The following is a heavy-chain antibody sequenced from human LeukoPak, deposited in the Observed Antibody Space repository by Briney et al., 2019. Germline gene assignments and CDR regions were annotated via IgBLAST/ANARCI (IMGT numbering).Heavy chain of an antibody. J-gene: IGHJ6*03. CDR2: IKEDGSEK. CDR1: GFTFSSFW. V-gene: IGHV3-7*01. Sequence: GGSLRLSCAASGFTFSSFWMSWVRQAPGKGLGWVANIKEDGSEKNYVDSVKGRFTISRDNAKNSLYLQMSSLRAEDTAVYYCARSVWSGYYWHYYYYMDVWGKGTTVTISS. D-gene: IGHD3-3*01. CDR3: ARSVWSGYYWHYYYYMDV.